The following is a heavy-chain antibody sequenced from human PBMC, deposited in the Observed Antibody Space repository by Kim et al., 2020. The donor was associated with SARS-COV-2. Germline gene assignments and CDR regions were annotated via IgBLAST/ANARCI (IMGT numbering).Heavy chain of an antibody. CDR3: AREEAVAGSYYYYYGMDV. J-gene: IGHJ6*02. D-gene: IGHD6-19*01. Sequence: ASVKVSCKASGYTFTSYGISWVRQAPGQGLEWMGWISAYNGNTNYAQKLQGRVTMTTDTSTSTAYMELRSLRSDDTAVYYCAREEAVAGSYYYYYGMDVWGQGTTVTVSS. CDR2: ISAYNGNT. CDR1: GYTFTSYG. V-gene: IGHV1-18*01.